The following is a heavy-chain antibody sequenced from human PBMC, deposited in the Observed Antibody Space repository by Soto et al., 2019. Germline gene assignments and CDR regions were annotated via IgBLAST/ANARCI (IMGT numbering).Heavy chain of an antibody. V-gene: IGHV1-69*01. Sequence: QVQLVPSGAEVKKPGSSVKVSCKASGGTFSSYAISWVRQAPGQGLEWMGGIIPIFGTANYAQKFQGRVTITADESTSTAYMELSSLRSEDTAVYYCARDSPHIVVVTAMEANGMDVWGQGTTVTVSS. CDR1: GGTFSSYA. CDR3: ARDSPHIVVVTAMEANGMDV. J-gene: IGHJ6*02. D-gene: IGHD2-21*02. CDR2: IIPIFGTA.